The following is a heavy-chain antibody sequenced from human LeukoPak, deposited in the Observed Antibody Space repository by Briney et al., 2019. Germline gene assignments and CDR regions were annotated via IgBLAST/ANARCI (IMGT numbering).Heavy chain of an antibody. CDR2: IKGDGIST. CDR3: AKDHYWSIDY. V-gene: IGHV3-74*01. Sequence: GGSLRLSCAASGFDFSSNWMHWVHHAPGQGLVWVSRIKGDGISTNYADSVKGRFTISRDIAKNTLYLQMNSLRAEDTGVYYCAKDHYWSIDYWGRGTLVTVSS. CDR1: GFDFSSNW. D-gene: IGHD3-3*01. J-gene: IGHJ4*02.